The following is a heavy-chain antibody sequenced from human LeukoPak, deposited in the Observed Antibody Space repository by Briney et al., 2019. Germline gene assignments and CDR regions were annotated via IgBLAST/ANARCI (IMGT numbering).Heavy chain of an antibody. V-gene: IGHV3-23*01. CDR1: GFTFSSYA. D-gene: IGHD2-2*02. Sequence: GGSLRLSCAASGFTFSSYAMSWVRQAPGKGLEWVSAISGSGGSTYYADSVKGRFTISRDNSKNTLYLQMYSLRAEDTAVYYCAKSKDVVPAAIYFDYWGQGTLVTVSS. CDR2: ISGSGGST. J-gene: IGHJ4*02. CDR3: AKSKDVVPAAIYFDY.